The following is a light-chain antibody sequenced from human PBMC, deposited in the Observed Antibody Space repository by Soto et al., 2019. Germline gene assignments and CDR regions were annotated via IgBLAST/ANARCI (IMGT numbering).Light chain of an antibody. CDR2: KAS. CDR1: QSISSW. J-gene: IGKJ1*01. Sequence: DIQMTQSPSTLSASVGDKVTITCRASQSISSWLAWYQQKPGKAPKLLIYKASTLESGVPSNFSGSGSGTEFTLSISSLQPEDFATYYCQQCNSYPWTFGQGTKVDI. CDR3: QQCNSYPWT. V-gene: IGKV1-5*03.